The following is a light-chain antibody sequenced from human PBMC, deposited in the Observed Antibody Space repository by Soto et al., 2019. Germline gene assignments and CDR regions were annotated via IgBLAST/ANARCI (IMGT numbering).Light chain of an antibody. V-gene: IGKV3-15*01. CDR2: DAS. Sequence: EIVMTQSPATLSVSPGERATLSCRASQSVSSNLAWYQQKPGQAPRLLSYDASTRATGIPARFSGSGSGSEFTLTISSLQSEDFALYYCQQYNNWPPTFGQGTKVDIK. CDR3: QQYNNWPPT. J-gene: IGKJ1*01. CDR1: QSVSSN.